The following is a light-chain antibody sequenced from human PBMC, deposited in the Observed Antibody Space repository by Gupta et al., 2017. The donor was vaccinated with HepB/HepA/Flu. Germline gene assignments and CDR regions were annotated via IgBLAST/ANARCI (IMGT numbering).Light chain of an antibody. CDR2: YDR. CDR3: QVEDRSSDNYV. CDR1: DIGSNS. Sequence: STVMTQPPSVSAAPGTTARSSSGGNDIGSNSVHWYQQQPRQAPVLLIYYDRDRVSGIPERFSGSNSETTATVTINRVEAGDEADYYCQVEDRSSDNYVFGIGTKGTVL. V-gene: IGLV3-21*04. J-gene: IGLJ1*01.